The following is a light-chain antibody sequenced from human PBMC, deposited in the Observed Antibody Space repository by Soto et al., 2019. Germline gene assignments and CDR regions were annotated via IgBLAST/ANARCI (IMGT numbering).Light chain of an antibody. CDR1: QTVSTNY. CDR3: QQYGGSPRT. CDR2: GAS. J-gene: IGKJ5*01. Sequence: EIMVTQSPVTLSLSPVEIATLSCRASQTVSTNYLAWYQQKPGQAPRLLIYGASKRATGIPDRFSGSGSGTDFTLTIARLEPEDFAVYYCQQYGGSPRTFGQGTRLEI. V-gene: IGKV3-20*01.